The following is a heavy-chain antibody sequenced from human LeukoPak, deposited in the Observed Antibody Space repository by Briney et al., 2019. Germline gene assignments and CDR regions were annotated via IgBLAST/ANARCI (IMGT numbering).Heavy chain of an antibody. CDR3: TTAVIDY. CDR1: GFTFSNAW. CDR2: IKSKTDGGPT. V-gene: IGHV3-15*01. Sequence: PGGSLRLSCAASGFTFSNAWMSWVRQAPGKGLEWVGRIKSKTDGGPTDYAAPVKGRFTISRHDSKNTLYLQMNSLNTEDTDVYYCTTAVIDYWGQGTLVTVSS. J-gene: IGHJ4*02.